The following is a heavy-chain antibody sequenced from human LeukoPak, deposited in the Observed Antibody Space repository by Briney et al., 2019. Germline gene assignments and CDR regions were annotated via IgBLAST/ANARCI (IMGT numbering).Heavy chain of an antibody. Sequence: GGSLRLSCAAPGFSFSSYAMSWVRQAPGKGLEWVSAISGSGGSTYYADSVKGRFTISRDNSKNTLYLQMNGLRAEDTAVYYCAKASGNYREYYFDYWGQGTLVTVSS. CDR2: ISGSGGST. CDR1: GFSFSSYA. CDR3: AKASGNYREYYFDY. V-gene: IGHV3-23*01. D-gene: IGHD1-26*01. J-gene: IGHJ4*02.